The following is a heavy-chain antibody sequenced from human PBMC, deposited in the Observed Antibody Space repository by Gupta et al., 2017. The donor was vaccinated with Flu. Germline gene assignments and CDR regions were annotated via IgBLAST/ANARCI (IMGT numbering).Heavy chain of an antibody. D-gene: IGHD4-17*01. CDR1: RFTFSHSA. Sequence: EVKLLESGGGVVQRGGSLRHSCACSRFTFSHSAMTWVRPAPGQGLEWVSSISGSGESTYDADSVKGRFRISRDNSRDTLYLQMDNLQAEDTALYYCAKMGGVYYRSDYHFDDWGQGTLVTVSS. CDR3: AKMGGVYYRSDYHFDD. V-gene: IGHV3-23*01. J-gene: IGHJ4*02. CDR2: ISGSGEST.